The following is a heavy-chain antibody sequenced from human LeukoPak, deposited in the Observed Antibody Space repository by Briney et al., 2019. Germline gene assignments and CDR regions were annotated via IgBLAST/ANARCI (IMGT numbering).Heavy chain of an antibody. CDR1: GFPFSSYW. V-gene: IGHV3-7*01. D-gene: IGHD2-21*01. CDR3: VKGGWVHILDH. J-gene: IGHJ4*02. Sequence: GGSLRLSCAASGFPFSSYWMTWVRQTPGKGLEGVANIKHDGSDAYHADSVSGRLTVSRDNAKNSLYLQMNSLRAEDTAVYYCVKGGWVHILDHWGQGALVTVSP. CDR2: IKHDGSDA.